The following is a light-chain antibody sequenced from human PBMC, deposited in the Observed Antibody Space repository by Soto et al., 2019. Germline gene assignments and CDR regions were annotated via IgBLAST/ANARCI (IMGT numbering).Light chain of an antibody. CDR2: KAS. Sequence: DIQMTQSPSTLSASVGDRVTITCRASQSVSTWLAWFQQKPGQAPKLLIYKASSLESGVPSRFSGSGSGTEFTLAISILHPDDFATYYCQHYETYWTFGQGTKVEIK. V-gene: IGKV1-5*03. CDR3: QHYETYWT. J-gene: IGKJ1*01. CDR1: QSVSTW.